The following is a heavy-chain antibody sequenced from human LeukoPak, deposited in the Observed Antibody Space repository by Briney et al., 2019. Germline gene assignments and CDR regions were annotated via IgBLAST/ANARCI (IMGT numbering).Heavy chain of an antibody. V-gene: IGHV3-21*01. Sequence: GGSLRLSCAASGFTFSSYSMNWVRQARGKGVEGVSSISSSSSYIYYADSVKGRFTISRDNAKNSLYLQMNSLRAEDTAVYYCARDSSYYGSFDYWGQGTLVTVSS. CDR3: ARDSSYYGSFDY. J-gene: IGHJ4*02. D-gene: IGHD3-10*01. CDR2: ISSSSSYI. CDR1: GFTFSSYS.